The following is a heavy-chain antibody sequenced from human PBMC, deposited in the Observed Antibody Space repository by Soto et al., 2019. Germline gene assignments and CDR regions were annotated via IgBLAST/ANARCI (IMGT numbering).Heavy chain of an antibody. CDR1: GGTFSSYA. Sequence: QVQLVQSGAEVKKPGSSVKVSCKASGGTFSSYAISWVRQAPGQGLEWMGGIIPIFGTANYAQKFQGRVTITADESTSTAYMELSSLRSEDTAVYYCARDPGITMVRGVIGYFDYWGQGTLVTGSS. CDR2: IIPIFGTA. J-gene: IGHJ4*02. CDR3: ARDPGITMVRGVIGYFDY. V-gene: IGHV1-69*01. D-gene: IGHD3-10*01.